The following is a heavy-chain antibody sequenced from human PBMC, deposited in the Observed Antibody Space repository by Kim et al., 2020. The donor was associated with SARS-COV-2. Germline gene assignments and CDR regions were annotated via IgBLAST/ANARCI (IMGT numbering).Heavy chain of an antibody. CDR1: GFTFSNYA. CDR2: ISGVGDAT. CDR3: ARLLVWSRDFFDY. Sequence: GGSLRLSCAASGFTFSNYALSWVRQAPGKGLEWVSAISGVGDATYFADSVRGRFTISNDDSKNTLYLQMNSLKVEDTAIYYCARLLVWSRDFFDYWGRGTLVTVSS. V-gene: IGHV3-23*01. J-gene: IGHJ4*02. D-gene: IGHD3-10*01.